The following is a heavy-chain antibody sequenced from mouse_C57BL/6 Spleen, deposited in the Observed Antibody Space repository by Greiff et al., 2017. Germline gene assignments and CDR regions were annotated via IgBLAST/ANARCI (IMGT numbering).Heavy chain of an antibody. D-gene: IGHD2-4*01. CDR1: GYSITSGYY. Sequence: EVKLMESGPGLVKPSQSLSLTCSVTGYSITSGYYWNWIRQFPGNKLEWMGYISYDGSNNYNPSLKNRISITRDTSKNQFFLKLNSVTTEDTATYYCASLGLRRAWFAYWGQGTLVTVSA. J-gene: IGHJ3*01. CDR2: ISYDGSN. V-gene: IGHV3-6*01. CDR3: ASLGLRRAWFAY.